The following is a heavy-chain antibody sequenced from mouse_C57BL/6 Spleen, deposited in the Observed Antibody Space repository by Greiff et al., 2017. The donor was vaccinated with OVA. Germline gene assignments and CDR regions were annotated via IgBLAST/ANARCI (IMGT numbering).Heavy chain of an antibody. J-gene: IGHJ1*03. CDR3: ARVTLTLWYFDV. CDR1: GYTFTDYY. Sequence: EVQLQQSGPELVKPGASVKISCKASGYTFTDYYMNWVKQSHGKSLEWIGDINPNNGGTSYNQKFKGKATLTVDKSSSTAYMELRSLTSEDSAVYYCARVTLTLWYFDVWGTGTTVTVSS. CDR2: INPNNGGT. V-gene: IGHV1-26*01. D-gene: IGHD4-1*01.